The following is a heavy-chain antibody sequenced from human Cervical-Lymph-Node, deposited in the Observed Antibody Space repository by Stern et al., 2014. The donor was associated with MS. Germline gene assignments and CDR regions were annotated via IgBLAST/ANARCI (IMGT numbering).Heavy chain of an antibody. CDR3: MTASYYYGMDV. CDR1: GFTFSSAW. Sequence: EVQLVQSGGGLVKPGGSLRLSCEASGFTFSSAWMSWVRQAPGKGLEWVGRIKGKSDGGTTDYAAPVKGRFTISKDDSKNTLYLHMNSLRTEDTALYYCMTASYYYGMDVWGQGTTVTVSS. CDR2: IKGKSDGGTT. V-gene: IGHV3-15*01. J-gene: IGHJ6*02.